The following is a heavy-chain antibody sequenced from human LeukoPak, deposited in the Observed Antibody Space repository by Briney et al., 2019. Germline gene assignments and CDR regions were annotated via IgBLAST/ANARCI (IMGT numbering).Heavy chain of an antibody. CDR2: ISGSGGST. CDR1: GFTFSSYA. J-gene: IGHJ4*02. Sequence: GGSLRLSCAASGFTFSSYAMSWVRQAPGKGLEWVSAISGSGGSTYYADSVKGRYTISRDNSKNTLYLQMNSLRAEDTAVYYCAKGDRIERCFDYWGQGPLVTVSS. V-gene: IGHV3-23*01. CDR3: AKGDRIERCFDY. D-gene: IGHD5-24*01.